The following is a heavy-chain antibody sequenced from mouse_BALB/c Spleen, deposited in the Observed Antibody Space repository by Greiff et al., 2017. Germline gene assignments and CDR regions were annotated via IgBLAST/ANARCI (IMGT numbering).Heavy chain of an antibody. CDR2: IYPSDSST. Sequence: VQLQQPGAELVRPGASVKLSCKASGYTFTSYWINWVKQRPGQGLEWIGNIYPSDSSTNYNQKFKDKATLTVDKSSSTAYMQLSSPTSEDAAVYYCTREGRGAMDYWGQGTSVTVSS. J-gene: IGHJ4*01. V-gene: IGHV1-69*02. CDR1: GYTFTSYW. CDR3: TREGRGAMDY. D-gene: IGHD3-3*01.